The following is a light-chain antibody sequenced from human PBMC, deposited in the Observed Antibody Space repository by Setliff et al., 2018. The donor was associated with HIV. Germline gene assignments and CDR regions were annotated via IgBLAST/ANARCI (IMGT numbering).Light chain of an antibody. J-gene: IGLJ1*01. CDR1: SNDVGRYDL. CDR3: CSNTGSNTYV. CDR2: QAT. V-gene: IGLV2-23*01. Sequence: QSVLTPPASVSGSPGQSITISCTGTSNDVGRYDLVSWYQQHPGKAPKLMIYQATKRPSGVSNRFSGSKSGNTASLTISGLQAEDEADYYCCSNTGSNTYVFGTGTKVTVL.